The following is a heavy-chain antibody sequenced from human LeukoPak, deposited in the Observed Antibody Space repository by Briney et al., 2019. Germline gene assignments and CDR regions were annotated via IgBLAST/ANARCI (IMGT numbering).Heavy chain of an antibody. CDR1: GYTFTSYD. V-gene: IGHV1-8*01. Sequence: ASVKVSCTASGYTFTSYDINWVRQATGQGLAWVGWMNPNSGNTGYAQKFQGRVTMTRNTSISTAYMELSSLRSEDTAVYYCARDSPTMVRGVQKYYYYYGMDVWGQGTTVTVSS. J-gene: IGHJ6*02. CDR3: ARDSPTMVRGVQKYYYYYGMDV. CDR2: MNPNSGNT. D-gene: IGHD3-10*01.